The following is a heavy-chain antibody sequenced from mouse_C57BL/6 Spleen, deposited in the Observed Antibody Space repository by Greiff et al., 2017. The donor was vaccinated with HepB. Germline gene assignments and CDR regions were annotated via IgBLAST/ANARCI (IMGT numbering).Heavy chain of an antibody. CDR2: IRSKSNNYAT. CDR3: VPDYDYFFAY. D-gene: IGHD2-4*01. Sequence: EVNVVESGGGLVQPKGSLKLSCAASGFSFNTYAMNWVRQAPGKGLEWVARIRSKSNNYATYYADSVKDRFTISRDDSESMLYLQMNNLKTEDTAMYYCVPDYDYFFAYWGQGTLVTVSA. J-gene: IGHJ3*01. CDR1: GFSFNTYA. V-gene: IGHV10-1*01.